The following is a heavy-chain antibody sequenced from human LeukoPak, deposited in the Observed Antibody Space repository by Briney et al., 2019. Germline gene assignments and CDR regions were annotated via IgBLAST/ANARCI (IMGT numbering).Heavy chain of an antibody. CDR3: ARDGRATGAFDI. CDR1: GGSISSYY. J-gene: IGHJ3*02. Sequence: SETLSLTCTVSGGSISSYYWNWIRQPPGRGLEWIGYISYSGSTSYNPSLKSQVTISVDTSKSLFSLRLNSVTAADTAVYYCARDGRATGAFDIWGQGTMVTVSS. V-gene: IGHV4-59*01. CDR2: ISYSGST. D-gene: IGHD1-1*01.